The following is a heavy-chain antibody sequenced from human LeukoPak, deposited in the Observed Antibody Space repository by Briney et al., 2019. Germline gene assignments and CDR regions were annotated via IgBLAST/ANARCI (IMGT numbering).Heavy chain of an antibody. CDR1: GGSVNSGTYY. CDR3: ARPEQTTWFDP. CDR2: IYYTGST. V-gene: IGHV4-31*03. Sequence: PSQTLSLTCTVSGGSVNSGTYYWSWIRQHPGKGLECLGYIYYTGSTYYNPSLKSRVTMSVDTSKNQFSLKLSSVTAADTAVYYCARPEQTTWFDPWGQGTLVTVSS. J-gene: IGHJ5*02. D-gene: IGHD1-14*01.